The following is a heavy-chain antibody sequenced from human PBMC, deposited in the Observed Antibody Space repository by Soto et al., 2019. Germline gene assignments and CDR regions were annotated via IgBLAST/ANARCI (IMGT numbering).Heavy chain of an antibody. CDR1: GFTFNNAW. V-gene: IGHV3-15*01. CDR2: IKRKTDGGTA. D-gene: IGHD1-26*01. J-gene: IGHJ4*02. Sequence: EVQLVESGGGLVKPGGSLRLSCAASGFTFNNAWMSWVRQAPGKGLEWVGRIKRKTDGGTAYYAAPVKGRFTISRDDSRNTLYLQMNSLKIEDTAVYYCTTAQFYSGSYWDFDYWGQGALVTVSS. CDR3: TTAQFYSGSYWDFDY.